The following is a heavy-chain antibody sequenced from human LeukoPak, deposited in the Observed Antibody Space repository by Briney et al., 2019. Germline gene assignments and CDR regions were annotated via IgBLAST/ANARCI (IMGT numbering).Heavy chain of an antibody. Sequence: GGSLRLSCAASGFTFNSYAMHWVRQAPGKGLEWVAVISYDGSNKYYADSVKGRFTISRDNSKNTLYLQMNSLRAEDTAVYYCARARGGYSYGYHFDYWGQGTLVTVSS. CDR1: GFTFNSYA. CDR3: ARARGGYSYGYHFDY. CDR2: ISYDGSNK. V-gene: IGHV3-30*04. J-gene: IGHJ4*02. D-gene: IGHD5-18*01.